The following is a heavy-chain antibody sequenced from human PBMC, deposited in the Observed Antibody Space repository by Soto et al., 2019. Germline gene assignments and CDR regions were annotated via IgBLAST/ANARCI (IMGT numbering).Heavy chain of an antibody. CDR1: GGSFSVYY. CDR3: ARGENVLLWFGEPSHYGMDV. D-gene: IGHD3-10*01. J-gene: IGHJ6*02. CDR2: INHSGST. V-gene: IGHV4-34*01. Sequence: SETLSLTCAVDGGSFSVYYWSWIRQPPWKGLEWIGEINHSGSTNYNPSLKSRVTISVDTSKNQFSLKLSSVTAADTAVYYCARGENVLLWFGEPSHYGMDVWGQGTTVTVS.